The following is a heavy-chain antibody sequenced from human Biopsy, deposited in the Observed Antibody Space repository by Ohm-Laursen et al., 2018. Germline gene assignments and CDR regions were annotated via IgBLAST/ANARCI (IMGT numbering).Heavy chain of an antibody. CDR3: ARDETGSSVFGPYYYGMDV. Sequence: GASVKVSCNASRYSFTKYYINWVRQAPGQGLEWMGIINPTGGTTSYAEKFQGRVTLTRDTSTGTVYLELNSLIYEDTALYYCARDETGSSVFGPYYYGMDVWGQGTTVTVSS. V-gene: IGHV1-46*01. CDR2: INPTGGTT. CDR1: RYSFTKYY. D-gene: IGHD3-9*01. J-gene: IGHJ6*02.